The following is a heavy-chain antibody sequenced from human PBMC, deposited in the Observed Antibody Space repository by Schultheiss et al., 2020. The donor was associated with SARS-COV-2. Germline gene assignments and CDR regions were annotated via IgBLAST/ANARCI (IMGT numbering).Heavy chain of an antibody. CDR1: GGSISSYY. Sequence: SETLSLTCAVYGGSISSYYWSWIRQPAGKGLEWIGYIYYSGSTNYNPSLKSRVTISVDTSKNQFSLKLSSVTAADTAVYYCARNRYYWTPWGQGTLVTVSS. CDR2: IYYSGST. J-gene: IGHJ5*02. V-gene: IGHV4-59*01. CDR3: ARNRYYWTP. D-gene: IGHD1-20*01.